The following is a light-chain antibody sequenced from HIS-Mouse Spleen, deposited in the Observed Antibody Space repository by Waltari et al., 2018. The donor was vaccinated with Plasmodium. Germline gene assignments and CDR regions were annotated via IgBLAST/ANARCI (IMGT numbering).Light chain of an antibody. CDR1: SSNIGSNT. CDR2: SNN. J-gene: IGLJ2*01. CDR3: AAWDDSLNGVV. Sequence: QSVLTQPPSASGTPGQRVTISCSGSSSNIGSNTVNWYQQLPGTAPKLLIYSNNQRPSGVPDRFAGAMSGTSASLASSGLQSEDEADYYWAAWDDSLNGVVFGGGTKLTVL. V-gene: IGLV1-44*01.